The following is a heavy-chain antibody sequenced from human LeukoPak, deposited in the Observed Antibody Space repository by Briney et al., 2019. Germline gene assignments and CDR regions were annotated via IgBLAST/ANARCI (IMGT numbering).Heavy chain of an antibody. CDR2: IYSNGAT. D-gene: IGHD6-19*01. CDR1: GDSNSSNY. J-gene: IGHJ4*02. CDR3: AKYGGSGWVIDY. V-gene: IGHV4-59*08. Sequence: PSETLSLTCTVSGDSNSSNYWTLIRQPPGKGPECIGYIYSNGATSYNPSLKTRVTMSVDTSKNQFSPKLTSVTAADTAVYYCAKYGGSGWVIDYWGQGTLVTVSS.